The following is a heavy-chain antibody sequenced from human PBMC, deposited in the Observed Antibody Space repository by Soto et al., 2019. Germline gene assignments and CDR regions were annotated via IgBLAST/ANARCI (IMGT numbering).Heavy chain of an antibody. CDR2: ISYDGSNK. CDR1: EFTFSSYA. D-gene: IGHD4-17*01. V-gene: IGHV3-30-3*01. J-gene: IGHJ4*02. CDR3: ARDSYGDYYFDY. Sequence: GGSLRLSCAASEFTFSSYAMHWGRQAPGKGLEWVAVISYDGSNKYYADSVKGRFTISRDNSKNTLYLQMNSLRAEDTAVYYCARDSYGDYYFDYWGQGTLVTVPQ.